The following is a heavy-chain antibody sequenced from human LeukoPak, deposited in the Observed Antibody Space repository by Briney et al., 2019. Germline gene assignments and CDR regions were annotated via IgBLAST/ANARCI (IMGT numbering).Heavy chain of an antibody. Sequence: PGGSLRLSCAASGFTFSDYSMNWARQAPGKGLEWVSSISSSGSYIYCADSVKGRFTISRDNAKNSLYLQMNSLRAEDTAVYYCARYITWWDVWGKGTTVTISS. D-gene: IGHD2-8*02. V-gene: IGHV3-21*01. CDR2: ISSSGSYI. CDR3: ARYITWWDV. J-gene: IGHJ6*04. CDR1: GFTFSDYS.